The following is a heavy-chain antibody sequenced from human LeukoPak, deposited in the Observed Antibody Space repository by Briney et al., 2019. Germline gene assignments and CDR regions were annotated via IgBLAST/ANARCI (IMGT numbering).Heavy chain of an antibody. Sequence: GGSLGLSCAASGFTFSIYAMSWVRQAPGKGLEWVSAISGSGGSTYYADSVKGRFTISRDNSKNTLYLQMNSLRAEDTAVYYCAKTYCSSTSCVFGCFDPWGQGTLVTVSS. CDR1: GFTFSIYA. D-gene: IGHD2-2*01. CDR2: ISGSGGST. J-gene: IGHJ5*02. V-gene: IGHV3-23*01. CDR3: AKTYCSSTSCVFGCFDP.